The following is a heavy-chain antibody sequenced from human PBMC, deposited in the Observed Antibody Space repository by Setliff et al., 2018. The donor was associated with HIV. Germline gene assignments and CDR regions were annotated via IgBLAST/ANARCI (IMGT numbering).Heavy chain of an antibody. Sequence: ASVKVSCKASGYTFTSYGIGWVRQAPGQGLEWMGWMNPNSGNTGYAQKFQGRVTMTEDTSTDTAYMALSSLRSEDTAMYYCATSGFYDILTGPTPGVFDIWGQGTMVTVSS. CDR1: GYTFTSYG. J-gene: IGHJ3*02. V-gene: IGHV1-8*02. CDR2: MNPNSGNT. D-gene: IGHD3-9*01. CDR3: ATSGFYDILTGPTPGVFDI.